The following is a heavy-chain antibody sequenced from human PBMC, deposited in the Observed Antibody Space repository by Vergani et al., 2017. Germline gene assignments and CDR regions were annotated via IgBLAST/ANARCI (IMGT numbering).Heavy chain of an antibody. CDR1: GGSISSYY. D-gene: IGHD3-16*01. CDR2: IYTSGST. V-gene: IGHV4-4*07. Sequence: QVQLQESGPGLVKPSETLSLTCTVSGGSISSYYWSWIRQPAGKGLKWIGRIYTSGSTNYNPSLKSRVTMSVDTSKNQFSLKLSSVTAADTAVYYCASVWGWYWYFDLWGRGTLVTVSS. CDR3: ASVWGWYWYFDL. J-gene: IGHJ2*01.